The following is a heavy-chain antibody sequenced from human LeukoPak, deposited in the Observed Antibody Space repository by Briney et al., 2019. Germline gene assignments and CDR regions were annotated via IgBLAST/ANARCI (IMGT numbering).Heavy chain of an antibody. D-gene: IGHD5/OR15-5a*01. V-gene: IGHV4-59*01. CDR1: GGSISSYY. CDR2: IYNSGIT. Sequence: PSETLSLTCTVSGGSISSYYWSWIRQPPGKGLEWIGDIYNSGITNYDPSLKSRVTISLDTSKNQFSLELRSVTAADTAVSYCARDPSPSTGPRTFDIRGQGTMVTVSS. CDR3: ARDPSPSTGPRTFDI. J-gene: IGHJ3*02.